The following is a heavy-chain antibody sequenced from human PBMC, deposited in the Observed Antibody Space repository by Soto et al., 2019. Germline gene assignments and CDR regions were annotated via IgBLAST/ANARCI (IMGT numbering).Heavy chain of an antibody. V-gene: IGHV4-30-4*01. D-gene: IGHD6-13*01. Sequence: SETLSLTCTVSGGSISSGDYYWSWIRQPPGKGLEWIGYIYYSGSTYYNPSLKSRVTISVDTSKNQFSLKLSSVTAADTAVYYCARVRGIKSSSWYPPLQYNWFDPWGQGTLVTVSS. CDR3: ARVRGIKSSSWYPPLQYNWFDP. CDR2: IYYSGST. CDR1: GGSISSGDYY. J-gene: IGHJ5*02.